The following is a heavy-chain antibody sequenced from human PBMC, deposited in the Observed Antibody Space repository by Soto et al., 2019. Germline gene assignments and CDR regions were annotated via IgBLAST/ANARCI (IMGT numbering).Heavy chain of an antibody. CDR1: GYTFTGYY. CDR3: ASGWITGTKDVAFDI. D-gene: IGHD1-7*01. V-gene: IGHV1-2*02. J-gene: IGHJ3*02. CDR2: INPNSGGT. Sequence: ASVKVSCKASGYTFTGYYMHWVRQAPGQGLEWMGWINPNSGGTNYAQKFQGRVAMTRDTSISTAYMELSRLRSDDTAVYYCASGWITGTKDVAFDIWGQGTMVTVSS.